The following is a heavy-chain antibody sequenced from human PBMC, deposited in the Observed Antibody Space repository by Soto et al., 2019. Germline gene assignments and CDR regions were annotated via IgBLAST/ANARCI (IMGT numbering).Heavy chain of an antibody. CDR3: ARHLGGGDHRWFDP. V-gene: IGHV4-34*01. Sequence: PSETLSLTCAVYGGSYSGYYWSWIRQPPGKGLEWIGEINHSGSTNYNPSLKSRVTISVDTSKNQFSLKLSSVTAADTAVYYCARHLGGGDHRWFDPWGKGTLVTVSS. CDR1: GGSYSGYY. J-gene: IGHJ5*02. CDR2: INHSGST.